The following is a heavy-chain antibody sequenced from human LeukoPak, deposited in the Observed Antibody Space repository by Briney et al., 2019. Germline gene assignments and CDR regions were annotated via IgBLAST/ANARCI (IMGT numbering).Heavy chain of an antibody. CDR1: GFTFNNYW. Sequence: GGSLRLSCAASGFTFNNYWMHWVRQAPGKGLVWVARTNTHGTSANYADSVKGRFIISRDNANNTLYLQMNGLRDEDTGVYYALAGYYYYCMDVWGKGTTVTVSS. J-gene: IGHJ6*03. D-gene: IGHD6-13*01. CDR2: TNTHGTSA. V-gene: IGHV3-74*01. CDR3: LAGYYYYCMDV.